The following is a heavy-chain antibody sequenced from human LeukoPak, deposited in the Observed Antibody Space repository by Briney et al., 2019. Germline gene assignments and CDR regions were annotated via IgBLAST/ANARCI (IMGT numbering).Heavy chain of an antibody. CDR1: GGSISSSSYY. D-gene: IGHD5-12*01. V-gene: IGHV4-39*01. J-gene: IGHJ4*02. CDR2: IYYSGST. CDR3: IHYSSGYDSDY. Sequence: SETLSLTCTVSGGSISSSSYYWGWIRQPPGKGLEWIVSIYYSGSTYYNPSLTSRVTISVDTTKNQFSLMLSSVTAADPAVYYCIHYSSGYDSDYWGQGTLVTVSS.